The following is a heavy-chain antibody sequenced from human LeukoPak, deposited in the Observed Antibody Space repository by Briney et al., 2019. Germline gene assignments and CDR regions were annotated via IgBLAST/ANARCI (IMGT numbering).Heavy chain of an antibody. Sequence: PGGSLRLSCTASGFTFSTYSMNWVRQAPGRGLEWVSYISGSSSSSDGGAKQYADSVKGRFTISRDNDKNSLYLQMNSLRDEDRAVYYWARGTGSDSWYIDYWGQGTLVSVSS. J-gene: IGHJ4*02. V-gene: IGHV3-48*02. CDR1: GFTFSTYS. CDR3: ARGTGSDSWYIDY. D-gene: IGHD6-13*01. CDR2: ISGSSSSSDGGAK.